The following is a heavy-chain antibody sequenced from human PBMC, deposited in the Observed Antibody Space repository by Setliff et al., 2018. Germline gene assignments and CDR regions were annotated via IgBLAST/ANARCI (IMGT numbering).Heavy chain of an antibody. CDR3: ATPGRDDLDSPFEPFDI. CDR2: INHRGST. D-gene: IGHD3-3*01. V-gene: IGHV4-34*01. Sequence: SETLSLTCAVYGDSFSDYYWSWIRQPPGKGLEWIEEINHRGSTNYSPSLQSRVSVSLDTSKNHFSLRLTSMTAADTAVYYCATPGRDDLDSPFEPFDIWGQGTMVTVSS. J-gene: IGHJ3*02. CDR1: GDSFSDYY.